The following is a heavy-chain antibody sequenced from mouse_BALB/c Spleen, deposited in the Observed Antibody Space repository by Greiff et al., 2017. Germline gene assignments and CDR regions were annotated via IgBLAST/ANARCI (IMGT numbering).Heavy chain of an antibody. CDR1: GFSLTSYG. CDR2: IWAGGST. J-gene: IGHJ2*01. Sequence: VKLMESGPGLVAPSQSLSITCTVSGFSLTSYGVHWVRQPPGKGLEWLGVIWAGGSTNYNSALMSRLSISKDNSKSQVFLKMNSLQTDDTAMYYCARDYYGSSYHYFDYWGQGTTLTVSS. V-gene: IGHV2-9*02. D-gene: IGHD1-1*01. CDR3: ARDYYGSSYHYFDY.